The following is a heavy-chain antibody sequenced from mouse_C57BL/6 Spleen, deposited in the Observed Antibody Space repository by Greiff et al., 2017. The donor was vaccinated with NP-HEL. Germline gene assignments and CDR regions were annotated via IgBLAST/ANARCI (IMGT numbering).Heavy chain of an antibody. CDR2: IDPSDSYT. CDR3: AREGFEKYGCFAY. V-gene: IGHV1-69*01. Sequence: QVQLQQSGAELVMPGASVKLSCKASGYTFTSYWMHWVKQRPGQGLEWIGEIDPSDSYTNYNQKFKGKATLTVDTSSSTAYMQLSSLTSEDSAVYYCAREGFEKYGCFAYWGQGTLVTVSA. J-gene: IGHJ3*01. D-gene: IGHD2-2*01. CDR1: GYTFTSYW.